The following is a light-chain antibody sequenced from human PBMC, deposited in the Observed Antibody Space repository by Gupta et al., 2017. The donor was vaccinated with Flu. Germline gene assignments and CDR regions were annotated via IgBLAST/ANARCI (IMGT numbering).Light chain of an antibody. V-gene: IGLV3-1*01. CDR1: KLGKMY. CDR3: QAWDSSTAEVV. CDR2: EGN. J-gene: IGLJ2*01. Sequence: GDKLGKMYTSWYQQKPGQSPVLVIFEGNRRPSGIPERFSGSTSGNTATLTIIGTPPVDEADYYCQAWDSSTAEVVFGGGTKLTVL.